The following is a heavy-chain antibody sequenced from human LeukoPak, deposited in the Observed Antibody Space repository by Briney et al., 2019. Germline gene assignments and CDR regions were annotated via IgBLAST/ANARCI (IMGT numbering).Heavy chain of an antibody. CDR2: IKQDGSEK. Sequence: GGSLRLSCTASGFTFGDYAMSWVRQAPGKGLEWVANIKQDGSEKYYVDSVKGRFTISRDNAKNSLYLQMNSLRAEDTAVYYCGGTYDIWGQGTMVTVSS. CDR3: GGTYDI. V-gene: IGHV3-7*01. CDR1: GFTFGDYA. D-gene: IGHD1-1*01. J-gene: IGHJ3*02.